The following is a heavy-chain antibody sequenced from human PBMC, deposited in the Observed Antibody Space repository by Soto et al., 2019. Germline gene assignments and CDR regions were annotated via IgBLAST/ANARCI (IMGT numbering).Heavy chain of an antibody. CDR1: GYTFTSYA. J-gene: IGHJ5*02. CDR3: ARDQYCSSTSCTRVGFDP. D-gene: IGHD2-2*01. Sequence: QVPLVQSGAEVKKPGASVKVSCKASGYTFTSYAMHWVRQAPGQRLEWMGWINAGNGNTKYSQKFQGRVTITRDTSASTAHMELSSLRSEDTAVYYCARDQYCSSTSCTRVGFDPWGQGTLVTVSS. CDR2: INAGNGNT. V-gene: IGHV1-3*01.